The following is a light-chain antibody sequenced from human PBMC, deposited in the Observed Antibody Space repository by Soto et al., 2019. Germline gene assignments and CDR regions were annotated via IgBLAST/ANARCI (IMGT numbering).Light chain of an antibody. CDR1: SSNIGNYD. Sequence: QSVLTQPPSVSAAPGQTVTISCSGSSSNIGNYDVSWYQQFPGTAPKLLIYDNNERPSGIPARFSGSKSGMSATLGITGLQTGDEAVYYCGTWDNSLSVSYVFGTGTKLTVL. CDR2: DNN. CDR3: GTWDNSLSVSYV. V-gene: IGLV1-51*01. J-gene: IGLJ1*01.